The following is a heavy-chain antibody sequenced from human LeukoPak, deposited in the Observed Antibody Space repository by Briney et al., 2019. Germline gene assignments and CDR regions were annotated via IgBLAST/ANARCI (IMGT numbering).Heavy chain of an antibody. J-gene: IGHJ5*02. CDR2: IYYSGST. Sequence: SETLSLTCTVSGGSISSSSYYWGWIRQPPGKGLEWIGSIYYSGSTYYNPSLKSRVTISVDTSKNQFSLKLSSVTAADTAVYYCARDLIATQWELLGNWFDPWGQGTLVTVSS. V-gene: IGHV4-39*07. CDR1: GGSISSSSYY. CDR3: ARDLIATQWELLGNWFDP. D-gene: IGHD1-26*01.